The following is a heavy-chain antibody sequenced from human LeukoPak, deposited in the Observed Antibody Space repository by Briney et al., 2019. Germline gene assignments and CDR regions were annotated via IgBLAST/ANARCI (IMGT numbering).Heavy chain of an antibody. CDR3: ARGVSRQLVLVYAFDI. Sequence: ASVKVSCKASGYTFTGYYMHWVRQAPGKGLEWMGGFDPEDGETIYAQKFQGRVTMTEDTSTDTAYMELSSLRSEDTAVYYCARGVSRQLVLVYAFDIWGQGTMVTVSS. J-gene: IGHJ3*02. CDR1: GYTFTGYY. CDR2: FDPEDGET. V-gene: IGHV1-24*01. D-gene: IGHD6-13*01.